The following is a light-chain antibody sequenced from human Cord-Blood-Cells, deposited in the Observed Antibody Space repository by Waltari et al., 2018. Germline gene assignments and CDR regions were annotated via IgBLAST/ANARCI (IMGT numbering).Light chain of an antibody. CDR3: QQSYSTPLT. Sequence: DIQMTQSPSSLSASVGDRVTITCRASQSISIYLNCYQQKPATAPKLLIYAASSLQSWLPSMFSGSGSVTDFTLTISILQPEDFATYYFQQSYSTPLTFGGGTKVEIK. CDR2: AAS. CDR1: QSISIY. V-gene: IGKV1-39*01. J-gene: IGKJ4*01.